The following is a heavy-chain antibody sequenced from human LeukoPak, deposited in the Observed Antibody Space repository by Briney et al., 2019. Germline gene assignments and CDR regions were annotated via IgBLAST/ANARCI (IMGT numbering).Heavy chain of an antibody. CDR1: GFTFSTYA. CDR3: ARLNYGDYGTFEY. V-gene: IGHV3-21*06. J-gene: IGHJ4*02. Sequence: GGSLRLSCAASGFTFSTYALNWVRQAPGKGLEWVSSIGRTSNFMYYADSVKGRFTISRDNAKNSLYLQMNSLRAEDTAVYYCARLNYGDYGTFEYWGQGTLVTVSS. CDR2: IGRTSNFM. D-gene: IGHD4-17*01.